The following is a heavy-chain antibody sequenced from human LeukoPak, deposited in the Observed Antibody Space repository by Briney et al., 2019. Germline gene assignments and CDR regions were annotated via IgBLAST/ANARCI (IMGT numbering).Heavy chain of an antibody. CDR1: GFTFSTYW. CDR2: IKQDGTEK. V-gene: IGHV3-7*03. Sequence: GGSLRLSCAASGFTFSTYWMSWVRQAPGKGLEWVAVIKQDGTEKYYVDSVKGRFAISRDNAKKSLYLQINTLRAEDTAVYYCVRGPHIAATSYWGQGTLVTVSS. CDR3: VRGPHIAATSY. J-gene: IGHJ4*02. D-gene: IGHD6-25*01.